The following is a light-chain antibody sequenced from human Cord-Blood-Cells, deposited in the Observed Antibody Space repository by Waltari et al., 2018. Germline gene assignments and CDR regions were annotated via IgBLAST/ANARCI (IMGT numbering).Light chain of an antibody. J-gene: IGKJ1*01. CDR3: QQYGSATWT. V-gene: IGKV3-20*01. CDR2: GAS. CDR1: QSVSSSY. Sequence: EIVLTQSPGTLPLSPGERATLSCRASQSVSSSYLAWYQQKPGQAPRLLIYGASSRATGIPDRFSGSGSGTDFTLTIRRLEPEEFAVYYCQQYGSATWTFGQGTKVEIK.